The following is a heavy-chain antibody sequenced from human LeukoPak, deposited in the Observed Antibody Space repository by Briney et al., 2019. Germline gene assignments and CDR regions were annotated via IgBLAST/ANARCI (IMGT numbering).Heavy chain of an antibody. Sequence: ASLKVSCKASGYTFTGYYIHWVRQAPGQGLEWMGGINPNSGGTNYAQKFQGRVTMTRDTSISTAYMELSRLRSDDTAVYYCARGGPSITYYYASSGYYYDYWGQGTLVTVSS. CDR3: ARGGPSITYYYASSGYYYDY. CDR1: GYTFTGYY. CDR2: INPNSGGT. V-gene: IGHV1-2*02. D-gene: IGHD3-22*01. J-gene: IGHJ4*02.